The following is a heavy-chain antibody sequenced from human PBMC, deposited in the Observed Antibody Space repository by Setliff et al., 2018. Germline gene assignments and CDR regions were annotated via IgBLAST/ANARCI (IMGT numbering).Heavy chain of an antibody. Sequence: PGESLKISCRGSGYTFSDYWIGWVRQMPGKGLEWMGIIYPGDSDTTYSPSFQGQVTISADKSISTAYLQWSTLKASDTAMYYCARALASAGTVFFDYWGQGTLVTVSS. J-gene: IGHJ4*02. V-gene: IGHV5-51*01. CDR2: IYPGDSDT. CDR1: GYTFSDYW. CDR3: ARALASAGTVFFDY. D-gene: IGHD6-13*01.